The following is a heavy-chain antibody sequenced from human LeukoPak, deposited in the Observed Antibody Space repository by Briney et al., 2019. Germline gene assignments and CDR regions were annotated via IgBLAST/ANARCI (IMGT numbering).Heavy chain of an antibody. D-gene: IGHD3-10*01. V-gene: IGHV3-74*01. CDR1: GFTFSSYW. J-gene: IGHJ6*03. CDR3: ARAITMVRGVPRYYMDV. CDR2: INSDGSST. Sequence: PGGSLRLSCAASGFTFSSYWMHWVRQAPGKGLVWVSRINSDGSSTSYADSVKGRFTISRDNAKNTLYLQMNSLRAEDTAVYYCARAITMVRGVPRYYMDVWGKGTTVTVSS.